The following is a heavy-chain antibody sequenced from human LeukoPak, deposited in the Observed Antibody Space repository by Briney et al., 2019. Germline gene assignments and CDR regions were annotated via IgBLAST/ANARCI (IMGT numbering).Heavy chain of an antibody. CDR3: ARGEYYFDY. CDR2: ISSSGRTI. Sequence: PEGSLRLSCAASGFTFNNYQMNWVRQALGKGLECISYISSSGRTIYYADSLKGRFTVSRDNAKNSLYLRMNNLRAEDTAVYYCARGEYYFDYWGQGTLVTVSS. J-gene: IGHJ4*02. CDR1: GFTFNNYQ. V-gene: IGHV3-48*03.